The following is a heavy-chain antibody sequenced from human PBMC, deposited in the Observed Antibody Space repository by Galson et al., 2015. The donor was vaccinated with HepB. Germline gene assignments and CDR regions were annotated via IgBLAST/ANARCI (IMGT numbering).Heavy chain of an antibody. CDR3: AKGYGLFDS. CDR2: ITGKADST. CDR1: GFAFDSPA. Sequence: SLRLSCAASGFAFDSPAMSWVRQAPGRGLEWISGITGKADSTFSADSATGRFTVSRDNSNNMLYLQMNSLRAEDVGLYFCAKGYGLFDSWGQGILVTVSS. V-gene: IGHV3-23*01. J-gene: IGHJ5*01. D-gene: IGHD5-18*01.